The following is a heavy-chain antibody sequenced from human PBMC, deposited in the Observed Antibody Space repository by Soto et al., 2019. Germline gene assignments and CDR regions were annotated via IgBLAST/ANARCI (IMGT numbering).Heavy chain of an antibody. V-gene: IGHV3-48*01. CDR1: GFTFSSYS. Sequence: GESLKISCAASGFTFSSYSMNWVRQAPGKGLEWVSYISSTSRTTYYADSVKGRFTISRDNGKNSLYLQMNSLRAEDTAVYYCARDTYGEHFDYWGQGTLVTVSS. CDR3: ARDTYGEHFDY. CDR2: ISSTSRTT. D-gene: IGHD4-17*01. J-gene: IGHJ4*02.